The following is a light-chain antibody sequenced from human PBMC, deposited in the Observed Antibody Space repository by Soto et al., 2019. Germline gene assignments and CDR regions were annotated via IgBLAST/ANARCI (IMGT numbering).Light chain of an antibody. J-gene: IGKJ5*01. V-gene: IGKV3-15*01. CDR1: QNILSN. Sequence: EIVMTQSPATLSVSPGERATLSCRASQNILSNLAWYQQKPGQAPRLLIYAASTRATGIPARFSGGGSGTEFTLTISSLQSEDFGIYYCQQYNNLPITFGQGTRLEI. CDR3: QQYNNLPIT. CDR2: AAS.